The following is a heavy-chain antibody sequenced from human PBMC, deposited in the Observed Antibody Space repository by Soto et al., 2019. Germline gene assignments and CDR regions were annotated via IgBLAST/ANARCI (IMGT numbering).Heavy chain of an antibody. CDR1: GFTFSSYA. Sequence: GGSLRLSCAASGFTFSSYAMSWVRQAPGKGLEWVSAISGSGGSTYYADSVKGRFTISRDNSKNTLYLQMNSLRAEDTAVYYCAKDPRTSNWNYLDYYYYMDVWGKGTTVTVSS. CDR2: ISGSGGST. J-gene: IGHJ6*03. V-gene: IGHV3-23*01. CDR3: AKDPRTSNWNYLDYYYYMDV. D-gene: IGHD1-7*01.